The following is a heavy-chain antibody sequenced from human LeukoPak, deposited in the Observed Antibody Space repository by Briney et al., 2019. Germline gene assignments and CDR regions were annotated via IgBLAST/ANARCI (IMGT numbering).Heavy chain of an antibody. CDR1: GFTFSDYD. V-gene: IGHV3-13*01. J-gene: IGHJ4*02. CDR2: IGTAGDT. D-gene: IGHD1-1*01. CDR3: ARVAKERVGGVYYFDY. Sequence: GGSLRLSCAASGFTFSDYDMHWVRQATGKGLEGGSAIGTAGDTYHTGSVKGRFTISRENAKNSLYLQMNSLRAGDTAVYYCARVAKERVGGVYYFDYWGQGTLVTVSS.